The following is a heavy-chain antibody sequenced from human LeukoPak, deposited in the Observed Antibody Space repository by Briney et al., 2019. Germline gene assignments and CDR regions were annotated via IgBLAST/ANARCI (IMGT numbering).Heavy chain of an antibody. CDR2: IIPILGIA. D-gene: IGHD3-16*01. CDR3: ARVSSRPGGFDY. V-gene: IGHV1-69*04. J-gene: IGHJ4*02. CDR1: GGTLSSYA. Sequence: ASVKVSCKASGGTLSSYAISWVRQAPGQGLEWMGRIIPILGIANYAQKFQGRVTITADKSTSTAYMELSSLRSEDTAVYYCARVSSRPGGFDYWGQGTLVTVSS.